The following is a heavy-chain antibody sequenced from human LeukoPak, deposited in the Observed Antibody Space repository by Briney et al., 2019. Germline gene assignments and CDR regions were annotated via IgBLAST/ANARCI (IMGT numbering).Heavy chain of an antibody. CDR1: GYTFTGYY. J-gene: IGHJ4*02. D-gene: IGHD4-23*01. Sequence: ASVKVSCKASGYTFTGYYMHWVRQAPGQGLEWMGWINPNSGGTNYAQKFRGRVTMTRDTSISTAYMELSRLRSDDTAVYYCEAVAAARVVTPLDYWGQGTLVTVSS. V-gene: IGHV1-2*02. CDR3: EAVAAARVVTPLDY. CDR2: INPNSGGT.